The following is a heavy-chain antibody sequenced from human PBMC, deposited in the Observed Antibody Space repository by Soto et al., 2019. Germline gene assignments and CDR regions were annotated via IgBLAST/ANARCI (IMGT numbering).Heavy chain of an antibody. CDR3: ARGGSYYYDSSGYYQFLDY. V-gene: IGHV4-38-2*01. CDR1: GYSISSGYY. J-gene: IGHJ4*02. Sequence: SETLSLTCAVSGYSISSGYYWGWIRQPPGKGLEWIGSIYHSGSTYYNPSLKSRVTISVDTSKNQFSLKLSSVTAADTAVYYCARGGSYYYDSSGYYQFLDYWGQGTLVTVS. CDR2: IYHSGST. D-gene: IGHD3-22*01.